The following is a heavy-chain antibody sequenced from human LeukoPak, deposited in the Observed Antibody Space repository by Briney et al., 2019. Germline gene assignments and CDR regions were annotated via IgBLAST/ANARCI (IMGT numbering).Heavy chain of an antibody. D-gene: IGHD3-10*01. CDR1: GGSISSGDYY. CDR3: ASYGSGTYYFDY. V-gene: IGHV4-30-4*01. Sequence: SGTLSLTCTVSGGSISSGDYYWSWIRQPPGKGLEWIGYIYYSGSTYYNPSLKSRVTISVDTSKNQFSLKLSSVTAADTAVYYCASYGSGTYYFDYWGQGTLVTVSS. J-gene: IGHJ4*02. CDR2: IYYSGST.